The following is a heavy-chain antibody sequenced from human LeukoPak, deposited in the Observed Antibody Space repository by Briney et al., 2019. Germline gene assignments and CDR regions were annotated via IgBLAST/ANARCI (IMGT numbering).Heavy chain of an antibody. D-gene: IGHD5-12*01. CDR3: ARGRRYSGYDSGFDY. V-gene: IGHV4-4*07. CDR2: IYTSGST. CDR1: GGSISRYY. Sequence: SETLSLTCTVSGGSISRYYWSWIRQPAGKGLEWIGRIYTSGSTNYNPSLKSRVTMSVDTSKNQFSLKLSSVTAADTAVYYCARGRRYSGYDSGFDYWGQGTLVTVSS. J-gene: IGHJ4*02.